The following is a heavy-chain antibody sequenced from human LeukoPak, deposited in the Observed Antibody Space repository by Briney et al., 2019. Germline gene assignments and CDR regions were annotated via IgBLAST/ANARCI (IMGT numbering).Heavy chain of an antibody. J-gene: IGHJ6*02. CDR2: INSAGSST. V-gene: IGHV3-74*01. CDR1: GFTFSSYW. CDR3: VRGSNDWIGMDV. Sequence: GSLRLSCAASGFTFSSYWMHWVRQTPGKGLVCVSRINSAGSSTDYADSVKGRSTISRDNAKNTLYLQMNSLRAEDMAVYYCVRGSNDWIGMDVWGQGTTVTVSS. D-gene: IGHD3-9*01.